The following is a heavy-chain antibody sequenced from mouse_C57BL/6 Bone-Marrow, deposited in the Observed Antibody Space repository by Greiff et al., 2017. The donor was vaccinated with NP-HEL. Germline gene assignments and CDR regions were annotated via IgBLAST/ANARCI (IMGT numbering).Heavy chain of an antibody. CDR2: IDPSDSYT. J-gene: IGHJ4*01. Sequence: QVQLQQPGAELVMPGASVKLSCKASGYTFTSYWMHWVKQRPGQGLEWIGEIDPSDSYTNYNQKFKGKSTLTVDKSSSTAYMQLSSLTSEDSAVYYCARRCNYFYYAMDYWGKGTSVTVSS. D-gene: IGHD2-1*01. CDR1: GYTFTSYW. V-gene: IGHV1-69*01. CDR3: ARRCNYFYYAMDY.